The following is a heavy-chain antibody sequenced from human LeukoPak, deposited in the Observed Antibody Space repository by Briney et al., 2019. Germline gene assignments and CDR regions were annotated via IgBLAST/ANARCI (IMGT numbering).Heavy chain of an antibody. CDR2: INHRGST. Sequence: SETLSLTCAFYGGSFTDYYWSWIRQPPGKGLEWIGEINHRGSTNYNPFLKTRVTISVDTSKNQFSLTLSSVTAADTAVYYCARQPLNCTSTNCYAFDIWGQGTMVTVSS. CDR1: GGSFTDYY. CDR3: ARQPLNCTSTNCYAFDI. D-gene: IGHD2-2*01. J-gene: IGHJ3*02. V-gene: IGHV4-34*01.